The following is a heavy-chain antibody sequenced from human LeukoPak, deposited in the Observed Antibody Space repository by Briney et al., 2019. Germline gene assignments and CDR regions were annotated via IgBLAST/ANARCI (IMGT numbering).Heavy chain of an antibody. CDR3: ARGASVVAGSDNAFDI. V-gene: IGHV3-7*01. Sequence: GGSLRLSCAASGFTFSSYWMSWVRQAPGKGLEWVANIKQDGSEKYYVDSVKGRFTISRDNAKNSLYLQMNSLRADDTAVYYCARGASVVAGSDNAFDIWGQGTMVTVSS. CDR2: IKQDGSEK. J-gene: IGHJ3*02. D-gene: IGHD6-19*01. CDR1: GFTFSSYW.